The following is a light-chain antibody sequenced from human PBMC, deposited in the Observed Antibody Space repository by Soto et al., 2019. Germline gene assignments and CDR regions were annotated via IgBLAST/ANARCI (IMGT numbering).Light chain of an antibody. CDR2: GAS. V-gene: IGKV3-15*01. Sequence: EIVMTQSPATLSVSAGERVTLSCRASQSISSSLAWYQQKPGQAPSLLFYGASTRASGVPARFSSSGSGTEFTLTISSLQSEDFAVYYCHQYNGWPRTFGQGTKVEI. CDR1: QSISSS. J-gene: IGKJ1*01. CDR3: HQYNGWPRT.